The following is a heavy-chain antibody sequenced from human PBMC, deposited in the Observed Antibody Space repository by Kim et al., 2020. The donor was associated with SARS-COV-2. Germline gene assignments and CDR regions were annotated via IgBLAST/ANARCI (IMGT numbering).Heavy chain of an antibody. CDR3: ARDLGWILYDY. V-gene: IGHV3-74*01. CDR1: GFTFSSYW. J-gene: IGHJ4*02. CDR2: IKTDGSTT. D-gene: IGHD3-3*01. Sequence: GESLKISCAASGFTFSSYWMHWVRQAPGKGLVWVSRIKTDGSTTIYADSVRGRFTISRDNAKNTLYLQMNSLRAEDTAVYYCARDLGWILYDYWGQGTLVTVSS.